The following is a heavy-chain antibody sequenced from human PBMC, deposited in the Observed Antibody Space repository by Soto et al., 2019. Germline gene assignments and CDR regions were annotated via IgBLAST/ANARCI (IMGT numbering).Heavy chain of an antibody. Sequence: QVQLVQSGAEVKKPGSSVKVSCKASGGAFSDYAFSWVRQAAGQGLEWLGGIMPIFRAPDYAQKFQGRVTITADEFTRTAYMEMNSLRSEDTAVYYCASCSKAPDFGNYYYGIDVWGQGSTVTVS. CDR2: IMPIFRAP. J-gene: IGHJ6*02. D-gene: IGHD3-10*01. V-gene: IGHV1-69*12. CDR3: ASCSKAPDFGNYYYGIDV. CDR1: GGAFSDYA.